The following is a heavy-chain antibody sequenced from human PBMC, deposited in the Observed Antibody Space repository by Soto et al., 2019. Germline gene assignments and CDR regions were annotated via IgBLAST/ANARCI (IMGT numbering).Heavy chain of an antibody. D-gene: IGHD3-16*01. Sequence: DVYLVESGGGLVQPRGSLRLSCTASGFTLSSYSMNWVRQAPGKGPEWVSHISSNSDTVDYADSVKGRFTISRDNARNSLSLQMNSLRAEDTAVYYCARVGLKFLLGGEFFQVWGQGTLVTVSS. J-gene: IGHJ1*01. CDR1: GFTLSSYS. CDR2: ISSNSDTV. V-gene: IGHV3-48*01. CDR3: ARVGLKFLLGGEFFQV.